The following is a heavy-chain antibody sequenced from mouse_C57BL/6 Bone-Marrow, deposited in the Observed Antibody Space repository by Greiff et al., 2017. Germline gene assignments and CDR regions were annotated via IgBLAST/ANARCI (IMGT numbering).Heavy chain of an antibody. J-gene: IGHJ1*03. Sequence: VMLVESGPGLVAPSQSLSITCTVSGFSLTSYGVHWVRQPPGQGLEWLVVIWSDGSTTYNSALKSRLSLSKDNSKSQVFLKMNSLQTDDTAMYNCARHGYYGYWYFDVWGTGTTVTVSS. CDR3: ARHGYYGYWYFDV. V-gene: IGHV2-6-1*01. CDR2: IWSDGST. CDR1: GFSLTSYG. D-gene: IGHD2-3*01.